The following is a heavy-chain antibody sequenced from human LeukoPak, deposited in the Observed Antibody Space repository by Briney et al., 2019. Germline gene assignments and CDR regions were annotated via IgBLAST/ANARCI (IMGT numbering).Heavy chain of an antibody. J-gene: IGHJ6*03. V-gene: IGHV1-69*13. CDR2: IIPIFGTA. D-gene: IGHD3-9*01. CDR1: GGTFSSYA. CDR3: ARAMTDRYFDWLGDYYYYYMDV. Sequence: ASVKVSCKASGGTFSSYAISWVRQAPGQGLEWMGGIIPIFGTANYAQKFQGRVTITADESTSTAYMELSSLRSEDTAVYYCARAMTDRYFDWLGDYYYYYMDVWGKGTTVTISS.